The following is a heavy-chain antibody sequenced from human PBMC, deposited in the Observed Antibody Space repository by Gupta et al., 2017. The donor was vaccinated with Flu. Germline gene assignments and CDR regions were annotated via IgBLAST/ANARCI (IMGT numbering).Heavy chain of an antibody. V-gene: IGHV1-69*01. D-gene: IGHD1-26*01. CDR1: GGTISRYA. Sequence: QVQLVQSGAERLKPGSSVKGSCKPSGGTISRYALSWVRQAPGQGLEWMGGIIPIFGTANYAQKFQGRVTITADESTSTAYMELSSLRSEDTAVYYCARVGINSGTRDAFDIWGQGTMVTVSS. CDR2: IIPIFGTA. CDR3: ARVGINSGTRDAFDI. J-gene: IGHJ3*02.